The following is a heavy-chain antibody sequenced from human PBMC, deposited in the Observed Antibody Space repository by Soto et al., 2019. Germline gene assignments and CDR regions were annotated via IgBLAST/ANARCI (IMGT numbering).Heavy chain of an antibody. CDR3: GRYETYYYVSSGYPFDH. CDR1: SGSISSSTYY. CDR2: IYYSGST. V-gene: IGHV4-39*01. Sequence: QLQLQASGPGLVKPSETLSLTCTVSSGSISSSTYYWGWIRQPPGKGLEWIGSIYYSGSTYYNPSLKRRVTMSVDQSKNQFSLKPSSVTAADTAVYYCGRYETYYYVSSGYPFDHWGWGTLVTVSS. D-gene: IGHD3-22*01. J-gene: IGHJ4*02.